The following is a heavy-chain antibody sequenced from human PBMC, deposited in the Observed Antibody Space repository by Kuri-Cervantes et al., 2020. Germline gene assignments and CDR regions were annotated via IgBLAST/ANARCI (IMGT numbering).Heavy chain of an antibody. CDR3: AKAQQQLDHFTNFFHY. CDR2: IRYDGSNK. J-gene: IGHJ4*02. V-gene: IGHV3-30*02. D-gene: IGHD6-13*01. Sequence: GESLKISWVTSGFTFSNYGMHWVRQAPGKGLEWVAFIRYDGSNKYYAASVKGRLTLSRDNSKNTLYLQMYNLRPDDTAVYYCAKAQQQLDHFTNFFHYWGQGALVTVSS. CDR1: GFTFSNYG.